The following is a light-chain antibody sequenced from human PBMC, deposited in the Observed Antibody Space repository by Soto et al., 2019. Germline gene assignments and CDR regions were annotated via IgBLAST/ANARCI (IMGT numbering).Light chain of an antibody. J-gene: IGKJ1*01. CDR3: QQSSTDRWT. Sequence: QMTRSPSAMSASVGDRVTITCRASQGISNYLAWIQQKPGRAPKVLTYDASTLESGVPSRFSGSGSGTDFTLTITSLHPDDVATYYCQQSSTDRWTFGQGTKVDI. CDR1: QGISNY. V-gene: IGKV1-16*01. CDR2: DAS.